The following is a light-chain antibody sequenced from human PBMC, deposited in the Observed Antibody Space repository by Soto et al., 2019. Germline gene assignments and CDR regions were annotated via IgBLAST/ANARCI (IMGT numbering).Light chain of an antibody. V-gene: IGLV2-14*01. CDR1: SSDVGGYNY. J-gene: IGLJ3*02. CDR3: SSYTSSSTRV. CDR2: EVS. Sequence: QSALTQPASVSGSPGQSITISCTGTSSDVGGYNYVSWYQQHPGKAPKLMIYEVSTRPSGVSNRFSGSKSGNTASLTISGLQAEDEADYYGSSYTSSSTRVFGGGTKLTVL.